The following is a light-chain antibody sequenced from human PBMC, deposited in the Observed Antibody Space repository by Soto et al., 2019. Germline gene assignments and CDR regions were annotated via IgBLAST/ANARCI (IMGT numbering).Light chain of an antibody. CDR2: DVT. Sequence: QSALTQPRSVSGSPGQSLTISCTGTSSDVGGYNYVSWYQQHPGKVPKLMIYDVTKRPSGVPDRFSGSKSGNTASLTISWLHSEDEADYYCCSHAGSYTYVFGTGTKVTVL. CDR1: SSDVGGYNY. CDR3: CSHAGSYTYV. J-gene: IGLJ1*01. V-gene: IGLV2-11*01.